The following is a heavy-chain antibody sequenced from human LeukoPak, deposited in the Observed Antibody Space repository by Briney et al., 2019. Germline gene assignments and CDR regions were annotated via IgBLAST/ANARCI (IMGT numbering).Heavy chain of an antibody. J-gene: IGHJ4*02. V-gene: IGHV3-74*01. CDR1: GFTFGNYW. Sequence: GGSLRLSCAAAGFTFGNYWMHWIRQASGKGLVWVSSLNSHGSATSYANSVKGRFTISRDSAQNTVYLQMDSLRVEDTAVYYCTSDALLEYCTGNDSHHSDLWGQGILVNVSS. CDR3: TSDALLEYCTGNDSHHSDL. D-gene: IGHD2-8*02. CDR2: LNSHGSAT.